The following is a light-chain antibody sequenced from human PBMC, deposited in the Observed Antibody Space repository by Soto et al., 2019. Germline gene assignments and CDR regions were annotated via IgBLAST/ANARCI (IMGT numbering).Light chain of an antibody. J-gene: IGKJ1*01. CDR3: QHYKTYSRT. V-gene: IGKV1-5*01. CDR2: DGS. CDR1: QSFSGT. Sequence: DIQMTQSPSTLSASVGARVAITCRASQSFSGTLAWYQQKPGKAPKLLIYDGSSFESGVPSRFSGSGSGTEFTLTISSLQPDDSATYYCQHYKTYSRTFGQGTKVDI.